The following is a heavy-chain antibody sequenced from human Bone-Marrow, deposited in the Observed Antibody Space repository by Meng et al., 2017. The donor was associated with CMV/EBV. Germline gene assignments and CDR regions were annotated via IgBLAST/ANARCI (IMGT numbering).Heavy chain of an antibody. CDR1: GYTFTSYG. Sequence: ASVKVSCKASGYTFTSYGISWVRQAPGQGLEWMGWISAYNGNTNYAQKLQGRVTMTTDTSTSKAYMELRSLRSDDTAVYYCARDLAARLPGDNWFDPWGQGTLVTVSS. D-gene: IGHD6-6*01. J-gene: IGHJ5*02. CDR2: ISAYNGNT. V-gene: IGHV1-18*01. CDR3: ARDLAARLPGDNWFDP.